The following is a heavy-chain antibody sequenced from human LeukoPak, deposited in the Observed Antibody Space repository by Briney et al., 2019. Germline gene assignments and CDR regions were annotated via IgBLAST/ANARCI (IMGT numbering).Heavy chain of an antibody. Sequence: GASVKVSCKSSGHTFTSYGINWVRKAPGQGLEWMGWISVYNGNTYYAQKFQGRITMTTDTSTSTAYMDLRSLRSDDTAVYYCASAQEIAVAGSYFDYWGQGTLVTVSS. J-gene: IGHJ4*02. V-gene: IGHV1-18*01. CDR3: ASAQEIAVAGSYFDY. CDR1: GHTFTSYG. CDR2: ISVYNGNT. D-gene: IGHD6-19*01.